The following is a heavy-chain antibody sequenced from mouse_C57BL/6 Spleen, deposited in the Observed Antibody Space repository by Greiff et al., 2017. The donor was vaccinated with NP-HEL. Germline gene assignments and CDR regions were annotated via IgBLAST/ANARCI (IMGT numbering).Heavy chain of an antibody. CDR1: GFTFSSYG. D-gene: IGHD2-1*01. CDR3: ARPFYYGNSYYFDY. J-gene: IGHJ2*01. V-gene: IGHV5-6*02. CDR2: ISSGGSYT. Sequence: EVKLVESGGDLVKPGGSLKLSCAASGFTFSSYGMSWVRQTPDKRLEWVATISSGGSYTYYPDSVKGRFTISRDNAKNTLYLQMSSLKSEDTAMYYCARPFYYGNSYYFDYWGQGTTLTVSS.